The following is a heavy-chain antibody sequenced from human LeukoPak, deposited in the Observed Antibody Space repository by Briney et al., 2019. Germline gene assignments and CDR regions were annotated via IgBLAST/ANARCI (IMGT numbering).Heavy chain of an antibody. V-gene: IGHV1-18*01. CDR3: ARDTPVLYSSSSGRYFDY. D-gene: IGHD6-6*01. J-gene: IGHJ4*02. CDR2: ISAYNGNT. CDR1: GYTFTSYG. Sequence: ASVKVSCKASGYTFTSYGISWVRQAPGQGLEWMGWISAYNGNTNYAQKLQGRVTMTTDTSTSTAYMELRSLRSDDTAVYYCARDTPVLYSSSSGRYFDYWGQGTLVTVSS.